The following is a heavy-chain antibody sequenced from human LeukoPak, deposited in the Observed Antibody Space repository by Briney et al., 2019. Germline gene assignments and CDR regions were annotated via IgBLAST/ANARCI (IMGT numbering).Heavy chain of an antibody. D-gene: IGHD6-6*01. Sequence: PSETLSLTCAVYGGSFSGYYWSWIRQPPGKGLEWIGSIYYSGSTYYNPSLKSRVTISVDTSKNQFSLKLSSVTAADTAVYYCASQSSSSDFDYWGQGTLVTVSS. CDR3: ASQSSSSDFDY. CDR2: IYYSGST. V-gene: IGHV4-34*01. CDR1: GGSFSGYY. J-gene: IGHJ4*02.